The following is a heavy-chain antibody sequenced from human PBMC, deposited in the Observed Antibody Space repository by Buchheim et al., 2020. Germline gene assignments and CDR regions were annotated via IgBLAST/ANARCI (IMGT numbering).Heavy chain of an antibody. CDR2: SSSHNGSP. V-gene: IGHV1-18*04. CDR1: GYTLSSYG. CDR3: VRDTRGPIFGVVKGFDY. Sequence: QVQLVQSGREVKKPGASVKVSCKASGYTLSSYGLAWVRQAPGQGPEWMGWSSSHNGSPKYAQKFQGRVTMTTDTSTNTAYMELRSLRSDDTAVYYCVRDTRGPIFGVVKGFDYWGQGTL. D-gene: IGHD3-3*01. J-gene: IGHJ4*02.